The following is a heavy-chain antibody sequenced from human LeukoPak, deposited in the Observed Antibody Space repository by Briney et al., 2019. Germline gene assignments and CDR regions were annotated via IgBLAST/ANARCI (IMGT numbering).Heavy chain of an antibody. V-gene: IGHV4-34*01. J-gene: IGHJ3*02. Sequence: KPSETLSLTCAVYGGSFSGYYWSWIRQPPGKGLEWLGEINHSGSTNYNPSLKSRVTISVDTSKNQFSLKLSSVTAADTAVYYCAREPYYYGSGSRDAFDIWGQGTMVTVSS. D-gene: IGHD3-10*01. CDR2: INHSGST. CDR3: AREPYYYGSGSRDAFDI. CDR1: GGSFSGYY.